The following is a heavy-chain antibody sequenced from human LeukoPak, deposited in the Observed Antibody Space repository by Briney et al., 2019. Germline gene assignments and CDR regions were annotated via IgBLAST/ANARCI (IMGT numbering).Heavy chain of an antibody. CDR3: ARSPFGDGRGAFDL. CDR2: IYSDDNT. Sequence: GGSLRLSCAASEFTVSSNYMSWVRQAPGKGLEWVSVIYSDDNTYYADSVKGRFTISRDDSKNTLSLQMNSLGAEDTAVYYCARSPFGDGRGAFDLWGQGTRVTVSS. D-gene: IGHD5-24*01. CDR1: EFTVSSNY. V-gene: IGHV3-53*01. J-gene: IGHJ3*01.